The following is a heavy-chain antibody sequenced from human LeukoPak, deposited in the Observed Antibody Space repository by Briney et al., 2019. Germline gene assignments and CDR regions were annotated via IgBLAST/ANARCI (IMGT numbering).Heavy chain of an antibody. CDR2: IYYSGST. V-gene: IGHV4-39*01. D-gene: IGHD3-16*01. CDR1: GGSISSSSYY. CDR3: ARYGGVVVPDY. Sequence: SETLSLTCTVSGGSISSSSYYWDWIRQPPGKGLEWIGSIYYSGSTYYNPSLKSRVTISVDTSKNQFSLKLSSVTAADTAVYYCARYGGVVVPDYWGQGTLVTVSS. J-gene: IGHJ4*02.